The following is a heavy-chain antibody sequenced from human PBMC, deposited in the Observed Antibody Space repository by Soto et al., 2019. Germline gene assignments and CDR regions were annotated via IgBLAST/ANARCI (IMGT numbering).Heavy chain of an antibody. J-gene: IGHJ6*02. Sequence: ASVKVSCKASGYTFTGYYMHWVRQAPGQGLEWMGWINPNSGGTNYAQKFQGRVTMTRDTSISTAYMEPSRLRSDDTAVYYCARAQSFYCTNGVCQRVAYYYGMDVWGQGTTVTVSS. CDR3: ARAQSFYCTNGVCQRVAYYYGMDV. V-gene: IGHV1-2*02. D-gene: IGHD2-8*01. CDR2: INPNSGGT. CDR1: GYTFTGYY.